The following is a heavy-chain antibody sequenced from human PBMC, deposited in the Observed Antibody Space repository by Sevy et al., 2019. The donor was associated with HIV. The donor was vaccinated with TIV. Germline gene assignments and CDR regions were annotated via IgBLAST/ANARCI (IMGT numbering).Heavy chain of an antibody. J-gene: IGHJ4*02. D-gene: IGHD2-8*01. CDR3: AREDSNGVCYSH. Sequence: GGSLRLSCAASGITFTIYTMNWVRQAPGKGLEWVSSISSSSSYIYYADSVKGRFTISRDNAKSSLYLQMNSLSAEDTAAYYCAREDSNGVCYSHWGQGTLVTVSS. CDR2: ISSSSSYI. V-gene: IGHV3-21*01. CDR1: GITFTIYT.